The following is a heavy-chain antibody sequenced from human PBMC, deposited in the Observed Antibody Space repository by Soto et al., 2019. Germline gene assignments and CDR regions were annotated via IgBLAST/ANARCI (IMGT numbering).Heavy chain of an antibody. J-gene: IGHJ4*02. D-gene: IGHD6-6*01. V-gene: IGHV4-31*03. CDR2: IYDSESA. CDR1: GESISSGGYY. CDR3: ARASSSSSAADY. Sequence: QVQLQESGPGLVKPSQTLSLTCSVSGESISSGGYYWSWIRHHPGKGLEWIGYIYDSESAYYHPSLKSRVTISMDTSKNHFAMRLSSVTAADTAVYYCARASSSSSAADYWGQGTLATASS.